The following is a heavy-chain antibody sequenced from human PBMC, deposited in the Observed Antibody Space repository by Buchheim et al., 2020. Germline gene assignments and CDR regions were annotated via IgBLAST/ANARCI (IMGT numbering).Heavy chain of an antibody. J-gene: IGHJ6*02. Sequence: QMQLVESGGGVVQPGTSLRLSCEASGFTFRTYAMHWVRQAPGKGLQWVGVLLYDGSNEYYADSVQGRFTISRDNFKNTLYLQMNSLRAEDTAVYYCARPTAVTEYYFYAMDVWGQGT. CDR2: LLYDGSNE. V-gene: IGHV3-30-3*01. CDR3: ARPTAVTEYYFYAMDV. CDR1: GFTFRTYA. D-gene: IGHD6-19*01.